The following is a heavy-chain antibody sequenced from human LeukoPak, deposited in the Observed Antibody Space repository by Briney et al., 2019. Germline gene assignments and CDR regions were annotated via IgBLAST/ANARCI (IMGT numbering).Heavy chain of an antibody. CDR3: ARGPVDTAMVSDEFDY. D-gene: IGHD5-18*01. J-gene: IGHJ4*02. CDR1: GGSITNTNY. Sequence: SETLSLTCGVSGGSITNTNYWTWVRQPPGKGLEWIGEVNLQGSTNYNPSLMGRVAISVDTSENHISLQLTSVTAADTAVYYCARGPVDTAMVSDEFDYWGQGTLVTVSS. CDR2: VNLQGST. V-gene: IGHV4-4*02.